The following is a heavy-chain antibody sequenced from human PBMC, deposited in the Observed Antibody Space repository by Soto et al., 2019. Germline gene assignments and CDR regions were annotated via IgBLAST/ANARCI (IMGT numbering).Heavy chain of an antibody. CDR2: TIPLLNVA. D-gene: IGHD5-12*01. Sequence: QVQLVQSGAEVKKPGSSVKVSCKASGGTFSTSTFTWVRQAPGQGLEWMGRTIPLLNVADYAQDFQGRPTITADKSTSTTYMDLTTLTSKATAVYYCARDSPIGSTFSGYDAIDSWGQGTLVTVSS. CDR1: GGTFSTST. CDR3: ARDSPIGSTFSGYDAIDS. J-gene: IGHJ4*02. V-gene: IGHV1-69*08.